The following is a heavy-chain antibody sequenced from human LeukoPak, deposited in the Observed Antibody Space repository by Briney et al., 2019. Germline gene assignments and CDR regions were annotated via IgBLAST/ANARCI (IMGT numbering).Heavy chain of an antibody. J-gene: IGHJ4*02. Sequence: PGGSLRLSCAASGFTFSSYSMNWVRQAPGKGLEWVSSISGSGGTTYYADSGKGRFTISRDDSKNTLYVQMNSLRAENTAVYYCASGIRYQPYYFDYWGQGTLVTVSS. CDR2: ISGSGGTT. D-gene: IGHD2-2*01. V-gene: IGHV3-23*01. CDR3: ASGIRYQPYYFDY. CDR1: GFTFSSYS.